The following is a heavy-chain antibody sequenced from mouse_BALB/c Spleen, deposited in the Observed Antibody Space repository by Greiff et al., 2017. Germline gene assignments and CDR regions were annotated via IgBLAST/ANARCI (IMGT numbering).Heavy chain of an antibody. Sequence: VQVVESGPGLVAPSQSLSITCTVSGFSLTDYGVSWIRQPPGKGLEWLGVIWGGGSTYYNSALKSRLSISKDNSKSQVFLKMNSLQTDDTAMYYCAKQHYGSSYAFAYWGQGTLVTVSA. V-gene: IGHV2-6-5*01. D-gene: IGHD1-1*01. CDR2: IWGGGST. CDR1: GFSLTDYG. CDR3: AKQHYGSSYAFAY. J-gene: IGHJ3*01.